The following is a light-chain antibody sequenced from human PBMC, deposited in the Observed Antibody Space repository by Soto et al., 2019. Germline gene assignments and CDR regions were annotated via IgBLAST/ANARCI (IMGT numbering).Light chain of an antibody. CDR3: QQSYTAPSIT. V-gene: IGKV1-39*01. J-gene: IGKJ5*01. CDR1: QSISSS. Sequence: MTQSPLSLPVTPGEPSSVSCRSSQSISSSLNWYQQKSGKAPNLLIYGVSRLLGGVPSRFSGSGSGTDFTLSISSLKPEDFATYYCQQSYTAPSITFGQGTRLEIK. CDR2: GVS.